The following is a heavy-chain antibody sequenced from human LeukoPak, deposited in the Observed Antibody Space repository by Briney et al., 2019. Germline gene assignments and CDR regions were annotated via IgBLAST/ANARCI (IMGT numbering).Heavy chain of an antibody. Sequence: GSLRLSCAASGFTFSIHGMNWVRQAPGKGLEWVAFIGHDGINKYYADSVEGRFTISRDNAKNTLYLQMNSLRAEDTAVYYCAKDPVQFGELTYYFDYWGQGTLVTVSS. J-gene: IGHJ4*02. CDR3: AKDPVQFGELTYYFDY. D-gene: IGHD3-10*01. V-gene: IGHV3-30*02. CDR2: IGHDGINK. CDR1: GFTFSIHG.